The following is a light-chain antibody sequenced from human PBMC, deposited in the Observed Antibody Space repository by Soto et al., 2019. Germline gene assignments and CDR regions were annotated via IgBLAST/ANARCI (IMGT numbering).Light chain of an antibody. CDR3: QQYGASPLFT. Sequence: EVVLTQSPGTLSLSQGERATLSCRASQGVTTAYLAWYQHKPGQSPRLLLYGASNRPTGIPDRLSGSGSGTAFTLTSSRLEPDDFAVYSCQQYGASPLFTLGPGTKVDLK. J-gene: IGKJ3*01. V-gene: IGKV3-20*01. CDR1: QGVTTAY. CDR2: GAS.